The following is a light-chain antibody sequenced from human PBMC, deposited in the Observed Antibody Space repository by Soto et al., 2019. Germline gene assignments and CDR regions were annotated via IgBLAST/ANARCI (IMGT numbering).Light chain of an antibody. J-gene: IGLJ1*01. Sequence: QSALTQPASVSGSPGQSITISCTGTSSDVGSYNLVSWYQQHPGKAPKLMIYVGSKRPSGVSNRFSGSKSGNTASLTISGLQAEDEADYYCCSYAGSSTLYVFGTGTKLTVL. CDR1: SSDVGSYNL. V-gene: IGLV2-23*01. CDR3: CSYAGSSTLYV. CDR2: VGS.